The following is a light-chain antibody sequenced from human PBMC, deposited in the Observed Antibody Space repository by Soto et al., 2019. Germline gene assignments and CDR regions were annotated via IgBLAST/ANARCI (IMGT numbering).Light chain of an antibody. V-gene: IGKV3D-15*01. J-gene: IGKJ4*01. CDR3: QQYNNWPLT. CDR1: QSVSSN. CDR2: VAS. Sequence: EIVMTQSPATLSVSPGERATLSCSASQSVSSNLAWYQQKPGQAPRLLIYVASIRATGIPARFSGSGSGTEFTLTISSLQSEDFAVYYCQQYNNWPLTFGGGTKVEIK.